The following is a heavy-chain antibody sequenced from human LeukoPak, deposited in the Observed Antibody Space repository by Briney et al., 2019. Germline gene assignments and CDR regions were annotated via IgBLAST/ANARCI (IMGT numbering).Heavy chain of an antibody. CDR3: AKKWELPEASDY. D-gene: IGHD1-26*01. Sequence: AGGSLRLSCAASGFTFSSYAMSWVRQAPGKGLEWVSAISGSGGSTYYADSVKGRFTISRDNSKNTLYLQMNSLRAEDTAVYYCAKKWELPEASDYWGQGTLVTVSS. J-gene: IGHJ4*02. V-gene: IGHV3-23*01. CDR2: ISGSGGST. CDR1: GFTFSSYA.